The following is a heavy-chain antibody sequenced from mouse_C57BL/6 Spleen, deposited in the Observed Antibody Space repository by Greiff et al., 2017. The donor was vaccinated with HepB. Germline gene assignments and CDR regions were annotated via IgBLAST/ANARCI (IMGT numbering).Heavy chain of an antibody. J-gene: IGHJ1*03. CDR1: GYTFTSYW. D-gene: IGHD1-1*01. CDR3: APIYYYGSSYGYFDV. V-gene: IGHV1-64*01. CDR2: IHPNSGST. Sequence: QVQLQQSGAELVKPGASVKLSCKASGYTFTSYWMHWVKQRPGQGLEWIGMIHPNSGSTNYNEKFKSKATLTVDKSSSTAYMQLSSLTSEDSAVYYCAPIYYYGSSYGYFDVWGTGTTVTVSS.